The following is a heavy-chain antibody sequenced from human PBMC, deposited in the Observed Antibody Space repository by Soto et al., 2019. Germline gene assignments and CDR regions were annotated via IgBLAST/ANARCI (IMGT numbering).Heavy chain of an antibody. CDR2: ISYDGSNK. J-gene: IGHJ4*02. D-gene: IGHD6-13*01. CDR1: GFTFSSYG. Sequence: GGSLRLSCAASGFTFSSYGMHWVRQAPGKGLEWVAVISYDGSNKYYADSVKGRFTISRDNSKNTLYLQMNSLRAEDTAVYYCAGIAAAGTEFDYWGQGTLVTVSS. V-gene: IGHV3-30*03. CDR3: AGIAAAGTEFDY.